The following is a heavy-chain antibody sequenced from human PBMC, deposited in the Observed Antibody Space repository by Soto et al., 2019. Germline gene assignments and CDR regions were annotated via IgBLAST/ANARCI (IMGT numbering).Heavy chain of an antibody. CDR3: SNRIGGTYRAWVYY. J-gene: IGHJ4*02. D-gene: IGHD1-1*01. Sequence: QVQLMESGGGVVQPGRSLRLSCTASGFNFSNYGMHWVRQAPGKGLEWVAIISYDGNKKYYADSVQGRFTISRDNSMNTLFLQMHSLRSEDTAVYYCSNRIGGTYRAWVYYWGQGTLVTVSS. CDR1: GFNFSNYG. CDR2: ISYDGNKK. V-gene: IGHV3-30*18.